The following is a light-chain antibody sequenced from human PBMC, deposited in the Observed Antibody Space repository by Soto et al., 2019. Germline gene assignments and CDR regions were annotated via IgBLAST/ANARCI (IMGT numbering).Light chain of an antibody. CDR3: SSYTSSSPPSHV. CDR2: DVS. Sequence: QSVLTQPASVSGSPGQSITISCTGTSSDVGGYNYVSWYQQHPGKAPKLMIYDVSNRPSGVSNRFSGSKSGNTASLTISGLQAEDEADYYCSSYTSSSPPSHVFVPVTKVTVL. CDR1: SSDVGGYNY. J-gene: IGLJ1*01. V-gene: IGLV2-14*01.